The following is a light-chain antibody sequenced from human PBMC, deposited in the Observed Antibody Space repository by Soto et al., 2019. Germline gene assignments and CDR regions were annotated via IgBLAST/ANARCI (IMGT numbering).Light chain of an antibody. J-gene: IGKJ5*01. CDR1: QSFLYSSNNKNY. V-gene: IGKV4-1*01. Sequence: DIVMTQSPDALSVSLCERATVNCKCSQSFLYSSNNKNYLAWYQQKPGQPPKLLIYWASTRESGVPDRFSGSGSGTDFTLTISRLEPEDFAVYYCQQHGTSPITFGQGTRLEIK. CDR2: WAS. CDR3: QQHGTSPIT.